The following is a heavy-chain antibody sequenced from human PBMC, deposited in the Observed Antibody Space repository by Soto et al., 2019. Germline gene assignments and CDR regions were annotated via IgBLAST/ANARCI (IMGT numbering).Heavy chain of an antibody. V-gene: IGHV3-21*01. CDR1: GFTFSSYS. Sequence: EVQLVESGGGLVKPGGSLRLSCAASGFTFSSYSMNWVRQAPGKGLEWVSSISSSSGYIYYADSVKGRFTISRDNAKNSLYLQMNSLRAEDTAVYYCARDKGALGYWGQGTLVTVSS. J-gene: IGHJ4*02. CDR2: ISSSSGYI. D-gene: IGHD3-16*01. CDR3: ARDKGALGY.